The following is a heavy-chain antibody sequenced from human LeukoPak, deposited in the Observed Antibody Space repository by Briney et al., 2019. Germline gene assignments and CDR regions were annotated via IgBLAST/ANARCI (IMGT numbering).Heavy chain of an antibody. CDR1: GFTFSGFA. D-gene: IGHD1-26*01. CDR3: AKMKGHPLPKYYMDV. Sequence: SGGSLRLSCAASGFTFSGFAMSWVRRTPGKGLEWVSGISGSGDNTLYADSVKGRFTISRDNSKNHLYLEMNSLRAEDTAIYYCAKMKGHPLPKYYMDVWGQGTTVTVSS. V-gene: IGHV3-23*01. J-gene: IGHJ6*01. CDR2: ISGSGDNT.